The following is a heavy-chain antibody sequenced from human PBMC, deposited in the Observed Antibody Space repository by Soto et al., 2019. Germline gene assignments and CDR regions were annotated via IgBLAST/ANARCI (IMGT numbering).Heavy chain of an antibody. V-gene: IGHV3-74*01. CDR3: ARRNWNYDYYYYYMDV. D-gene: IGHD1-7*01. J-gene: IGHJ6*03. CDR1: GFTFSSYW. Sequence: GGSLRLSCAASGFTFSSYWMHWVRQAPGKGLVWVSRINSDGSSTSYADSVKGRFTISRDNAKNTLYLQMNSLRAEDTAVYYCARRNWNYDYYYYYMDVWGKGTTVTVSS. CDR2: INSDGSST.